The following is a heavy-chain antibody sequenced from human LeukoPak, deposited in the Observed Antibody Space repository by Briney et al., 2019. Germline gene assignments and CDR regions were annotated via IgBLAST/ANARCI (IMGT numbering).Heavy chain of an antibody. Sequence: SETLSLTCTVSGGSMSNYYWSWIRQPPGKGLEWIGYIYYSGSTNYNPSLKSRVTISVDTSKNQFSLKLSSVTAADTAVYYCARDHYYDSSGYLYYFDYWGQGTLVTVSS. J-gene: IGHJ4*02. D-gene: IGHD3-22*01. V-gene: IGHV4-59*01. CDR3: ARDHYYDSSGYLYYFDY. CDR2: IYYSGST. CDR1: GGSMSNYY.